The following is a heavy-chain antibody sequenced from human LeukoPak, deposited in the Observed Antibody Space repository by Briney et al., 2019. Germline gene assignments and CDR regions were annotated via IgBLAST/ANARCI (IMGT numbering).Heavy chain of an antibody. CDR1: GFTFSDYG. CDR2: IWSDGSNK. Sequence: GGSLRLSCATSGFTFSDYGMHWVRQAPGKGLEWVAVIWSDGSNKYYADSVEGRFTISRDNSKNTLYLQMNSLRDEDTAFYYCARASGPFDYWGQGTLVTVSS. CDR3: ARASGPFDY. V-gene: IGHV3-33*01. J-gene: IGHJ4*02. D-gene: IGHD3-10*01.